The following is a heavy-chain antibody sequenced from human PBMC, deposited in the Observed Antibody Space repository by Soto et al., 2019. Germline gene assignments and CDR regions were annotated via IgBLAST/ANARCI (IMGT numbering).Heavy chain of an antibody. CDR1: GFTFSSYA. D-gene: IGHD3-10*01. Sequence: GSLRLSCAASGFTFSSYAMSWVRQAPGKGLEWVSAISGSGGSTYYADSVKGRFTISRDNSKNTLYLQMNSLRAEDTAVYYCAKTPSPVLLWFGELLTTYFDYWGQGTLVTVSS. CDR3: AKTPSPVLLWFGELLTTYFDY. J-gene: IGHJ4*02. V-gene: IGHV3-23*01. CDR2: ISGSGGST.